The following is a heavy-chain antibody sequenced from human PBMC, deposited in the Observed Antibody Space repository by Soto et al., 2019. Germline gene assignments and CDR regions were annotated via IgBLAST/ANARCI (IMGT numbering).Heavy chain of an antibody. V-gene: IGHV3-23*01. CDR3: DKNHGVALLKLDTVDWFDP. CDR2: ISGSGFKK. J-gene: IGHJ5*02. CDR1: GFIFENFG. D-gene: IGHD3-10*01. Sequence: GGSLRLSCAASGFIFENFGMSWVRQAPGKGLEWISSISGSGFKKYYADSVKGRFTISRDNSKSTVYLELNNLSAEDTAVYHCDKNHGVALLKLDTVDWFDPWGQGSVVTVSS.